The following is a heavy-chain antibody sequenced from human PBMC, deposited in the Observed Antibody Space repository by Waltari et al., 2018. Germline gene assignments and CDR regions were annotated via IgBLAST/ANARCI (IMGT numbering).Heavy chain of an antibody. CDR3: AKGVTEMATMGPYDFDY. Sequence: EVQLVESGGGLVQPGGSLRLSCAASGFTFSSYAMSWVRQAPGKGLEWVSAISGIGGSTYYADSVKGRVSISRDNSKNPLYLQMNSLSAEDTAVYYCAKGVTEMATMGPYDFDYWGQGTLVTVSS. CDR1: GFTFSSYA. J-gene: IGHJ4*02. CDR2: ISGIGGST. D-gene: IGHD5-12*01. V-gene: IGHV3-23*04.